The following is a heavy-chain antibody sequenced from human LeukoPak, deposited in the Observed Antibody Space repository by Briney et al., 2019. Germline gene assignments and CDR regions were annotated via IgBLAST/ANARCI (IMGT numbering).Heavy chain of an antibody. CDR1: YTCFTSYW. V-gene: IGHV5-51*01. D-gene: IGHD6-13*01. CDR2: IYPGDSDT. Sequence: GASLKICWKGCYTCFTSYWIGLVRQMPGKGLEWMGIIYPGDSDTRYSPSFQGQVQISADKSISTVYLQWSSLKASDTAMYYCARHLGGYPFDYWGQGTLVTVSS. CDR3: ARHLGGYPFDY. J-gene: IGHJ4*02.